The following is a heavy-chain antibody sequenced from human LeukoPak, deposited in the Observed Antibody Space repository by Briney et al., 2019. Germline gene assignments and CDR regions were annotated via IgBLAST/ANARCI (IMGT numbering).Heavy chain of an antibody. CDR1: GYTFTGYY. Sequence: GASVKVSCKASGYTFTGYYMHWVRQAPGQGLEWMGWINPNSGGTNYAQKFQGRVTMTRDTSISTAYMELSRLRSDDTAVYYCARGGAAQLVRPWFLVGYWGQGTLVTVSS. D-gene: IGHD6-13*01. V-gene: IGHV1-2*02. CDR2: INPNSGGT. J-gene: IGHJ4*02. CDR3: ARGGAAQLVRPWFLVGY.